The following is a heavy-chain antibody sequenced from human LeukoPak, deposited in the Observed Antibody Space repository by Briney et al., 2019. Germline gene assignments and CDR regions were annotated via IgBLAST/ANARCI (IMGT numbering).Heavy chain of an antibody. Sequence: GGSLRLSCAASGFTFSSYGMSWARQAPGKGLEWVSGIDDSGTYTYYADSVKGRFTISRDNSKNTLYLQMNSLRAEDTAVYYCAKDRLTLDAFDIWGQGTMVTVSS. V-gene: IGHV3-23*01. D-gene: IGHD4-23*01. CDR2: IDDSGTYT. CDR3: AKDRLTLDAFDI. J-gene: IGHJ3*02. CDR1: GFTFSSYG.